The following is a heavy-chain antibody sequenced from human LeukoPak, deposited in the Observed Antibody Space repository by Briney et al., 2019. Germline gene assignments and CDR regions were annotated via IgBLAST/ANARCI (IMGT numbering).Heavy chain of an antibody. CDR1: GFTFDDYA. V-gene: IGHV3-9*01. J-gene: IGHJ1*01. CDR3: AKGADSSGYYYLGYFQH. Sequence: GRSLRLSCAASGFTFDDYAMHWVRQAPGKGLEWVSCISWNSGSIGYADSVKGRFTISRDNAKNSLYLQMNSLRAEDTALYYCAKGADSSGYYYLGYFQHWGQGTLVTVSS. CDR2: ISWNSGSI. D-gene: IGHD3-22*01.